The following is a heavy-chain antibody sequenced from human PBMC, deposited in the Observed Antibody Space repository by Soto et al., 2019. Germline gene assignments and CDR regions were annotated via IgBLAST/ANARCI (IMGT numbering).Heavy chain of an antibody. V-gene: IGHV3-30*18. J-gene: IGHJ4*02. D-gene: IGHD6-19*01. CDR1: GFTFSDYA. Sequence: VQLVESGGGVVQPGRSLRLSCAASGFTFSDYAMHWVRQAPGKGLEWVAVVSHDGRNTHYADSVQGRFTISRDSSKNTVSLERTSLRAVDTAVYYCAKGGRQWLVTSDFNYWGQGALVTVSS. CDR3: AKGGRQWLVTSDFNY. CDR2: VSHDGRNT.